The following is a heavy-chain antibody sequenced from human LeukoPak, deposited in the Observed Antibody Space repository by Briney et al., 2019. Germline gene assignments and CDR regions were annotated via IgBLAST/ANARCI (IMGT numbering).Heavy chain of an antibody. V-gene: IGHV3-66*01. J-gene: IGHJ4*02. D-gene: IGHD1-26*01. CDR1: GFTVSRNY. Sequence: GGSLRLSCAASGFTVSRNYMSWVRQAPGKGLEWVSVIYSGGRTYYADSVKGRFTISRDNSKNTLYLQMNSLRAEDTAVYYCASALRIYYYFDYWGQGTLVTVSS. CDR2: IYSGGRT. CDR3: ASALRIYYYFDY.